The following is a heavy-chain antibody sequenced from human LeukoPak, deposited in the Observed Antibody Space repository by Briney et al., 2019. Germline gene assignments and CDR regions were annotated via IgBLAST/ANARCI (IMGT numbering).Heavy chain of an antibody. J-gene: IGHJ6*02. CDR2: IYYSGST. CDR1: GGSISSGDYY. V-gene: IGHV4-30-4*01. D-gene: IGHD2-8*01. Sequence: PSQTLSLTCTVSGGSISSGDYYWSWIRQPPGRGLEWIGYIYYSGSTNYNPSLKSRVTISVDTSKNQFSLKLSSVTAADTAVYYCARGNYPPRYCTNGVCYRGTYYYYGMDVWGQGTTVTVSS. CDR3: ARGNYPPRYCTNGVCYRGTYYYYGMDV.